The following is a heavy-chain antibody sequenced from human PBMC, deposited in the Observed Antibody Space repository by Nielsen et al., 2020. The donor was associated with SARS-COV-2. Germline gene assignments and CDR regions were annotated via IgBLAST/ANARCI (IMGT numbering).Heavy chain of an antibody. CDR3: ARHNRGGAVILTGRINWFDP. V-gene: IGHV4-30-4*08. Sequence: SETLSLTCTVSGGSISSGDYYWSWIRQPPGKGLEWIGYIYYSGSTYYNPSLKSRVTISVDTSKNQFSLKLSSVTAADTAVYYCARHNRGGAVILTGRINWFDPWGQGTLVTVSS. J-gene: IGHJ5*02. CDR1: GGSISSGDYY. CDR2: IYYSGST. D-gene: IGHD3-9*01.